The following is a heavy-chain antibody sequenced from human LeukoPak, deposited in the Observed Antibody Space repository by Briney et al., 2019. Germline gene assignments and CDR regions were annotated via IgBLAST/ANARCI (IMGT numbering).Heavy chain of an antibody. CDR3: ARDSVEMATT. J-gene: IGHJ4*02. CDR1: GYTFTGYY. D-gene: IGHD5-24*01. CDR2: INPNSGGT. V-gene: IGHV1-2*02. Sequence: ASVKVSCKASGYTFTGYYMHWVRQAPGQGLEWMGWINPNSGGTNYAQKFQGRVTMTRDTSISTACMELSRLRSDDTAVYYCARDSVEMATTWGQGTLVTVSS.